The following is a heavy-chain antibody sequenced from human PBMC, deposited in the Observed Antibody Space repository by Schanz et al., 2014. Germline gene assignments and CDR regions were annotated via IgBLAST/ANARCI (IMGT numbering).Heavy chain of an antibody. CDR2: ISGTGGDDT. J-gene: IGHJ4*02. D-gene: IGHD1-1*01. CDR3: AKDLDANYFDY. CDR1: GFTFSSYW. Sequence: EVQLVESGGGLVQPGGSLRLSCTASGFTFSSYWMHWVRQAPGKGLEWVSSISGTGGDDTHYADSVEGRFTISRDNSKNTLYLQMNGLRGEDTAVYYCAKDLDANYFDYWGQGILVTVSS. V-gene: IGHV3-23*04.